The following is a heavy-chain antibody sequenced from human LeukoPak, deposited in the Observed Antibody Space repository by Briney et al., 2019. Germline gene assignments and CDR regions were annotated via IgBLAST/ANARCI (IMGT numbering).Heavy chain of an antibody. D-gene: IGHD2-15*01. CDR2: ISAYNGNT. CDR3: ARVENVVGYCSGGSCYPIDY. J-gene: IGHJ4*02. V-gene: IGHV1-18*01. Sequence: ASVKVSCKASGYTLTSYGISWVRQAPGQGLEWMGWISAYNGNTNYAQKLQGRVTMTTDTSTSTAYMELRSLRSDDTAVYYCARVENVVGYCSGGSCYPIDYWGQGTLVTVSS. CDR1: GYTLTSYG.